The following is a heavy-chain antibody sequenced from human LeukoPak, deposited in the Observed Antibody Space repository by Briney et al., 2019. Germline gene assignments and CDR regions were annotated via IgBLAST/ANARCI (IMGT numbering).Heavy chain of an antibody. CDR3: ARDHCSSTSCPEYYYYGMDV. D-gene: IGHD2-2*01. CDR2: IKQDGSEK. CDR1: GFTFSSYW. V-gene: IGHV3-7*01. J-gene: IGHJ6*02. Sequence: PGGSLRLSCAASGFTFSSYWMSWVRQAPGKGLEWVANIKQDGSEKYYVDSVKGRFTISRDNAKNSLYLQMNSLRAEDTAVYYCARDHCSSTSCPEYYYYGMDVWGQGTTVTVSS.